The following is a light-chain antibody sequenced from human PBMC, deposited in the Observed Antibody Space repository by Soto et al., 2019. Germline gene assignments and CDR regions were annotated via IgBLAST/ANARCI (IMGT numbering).Light chain of an antibody. CDR1: QSVGTSY. CDR3: QQYGNSRA. Sequence: EIVLTQSPGTLSLSPGERATLSCRASQSVGTSYLAWYQQKPGQAPRLLIYGASSRATGIPDRFSGSGSGTDFTLTISRLESEDFAVYYCQQYGNSRAFGQGTKVAIK. J-gene: IGKJ1*01. CDR2: GAS. V-gene: IGKV3-20*01.